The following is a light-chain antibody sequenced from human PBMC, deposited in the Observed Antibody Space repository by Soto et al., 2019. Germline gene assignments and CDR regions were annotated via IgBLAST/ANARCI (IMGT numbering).Light chain of an antibody. Sequence: DIVMTQSPDSLAVSLGERATINCKSSQSVLYSSNNKNYLAWYQQKPVQPPNLLIYWASTRESGVPDRFSGSGSETDFTLTISSLQAEDVAVYYCQQYYSTPRTFGQGSKVEIK. CDR1: QSVLYSSNNKNY. J-gene: IGKJ1*01. V-gene: IGKV4-1*01. CDR3: QQYYSTPRT. CDR2: WAS.